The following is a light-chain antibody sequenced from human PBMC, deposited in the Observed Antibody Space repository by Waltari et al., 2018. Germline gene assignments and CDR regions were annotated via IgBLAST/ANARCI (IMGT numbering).Light chain of an antibody. CDR2: GAS. Sequence: DIQMTPSPSSVSASVGDRVTITCRASQDISNWLAWYQQKPGKAPKLLIYGASNLQSGVPSRFSGSGSATDFALTISSLQPEDFATYYCQQTDSFPLTFGGGTKVEIK. J-gene: IGKJ4*01. V-gene: IGKV1-12*01. CDR3: QQTDSFPLT. CDR1: QDISNW.